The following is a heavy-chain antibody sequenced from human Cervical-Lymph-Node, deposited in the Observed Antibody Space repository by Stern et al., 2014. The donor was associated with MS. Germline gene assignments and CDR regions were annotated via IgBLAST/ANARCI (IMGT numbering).Heavy chain of an antibody. CDR3: ARDSSGTYSSLDY. Sequence: QVQLVQSGAEVKKPGASVKVSCKASGYTFSKYYMHWVRQAPGQGIEWVGIINPSRHTTSHAQKFQDRVTISKDTSTSTVYMELSSLRSEDTAVYYCARDSSGTYSSLDYWGQGTLVTVSS. V-gene: IGHV1-46*03. J-gene: IGHJ4*02. D-gene: IGHD1-26*01. CDR1: GYTFSKYY. CDR2: INPSRHTT.